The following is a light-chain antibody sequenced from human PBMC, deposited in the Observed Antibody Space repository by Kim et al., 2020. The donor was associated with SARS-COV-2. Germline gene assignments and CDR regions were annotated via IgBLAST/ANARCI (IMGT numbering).Light chain of an antibody. V-gene: IGLV2-11*01. CDR2: DVS. CDR1: SSNVGGYKY. Sequence: GQSVTISCTGTSSNVGGYKYVSWYQQHPGKAPTLMIYDVSKRPSGVPDRFSGSKSGNTASLTISGLQAEDEADYYCCSYAGSNTYVFGTGTKVTVL. CDR3: CSYAGSNTYV. J-gene: IGLJ1*01.